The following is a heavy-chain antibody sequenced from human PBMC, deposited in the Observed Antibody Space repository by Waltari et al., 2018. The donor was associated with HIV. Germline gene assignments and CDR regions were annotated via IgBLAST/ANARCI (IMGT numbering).Heavy chain of an antibody. Sequence: QLQLQESGPGLVKPSETLSLTCTVSGDSLSSRTSSWGWIRKPPGTGLEWLGSVSYSGNTYYNPALKSRVTISVDTSKNQFSLKLSSVTAADTAVYYCARLEIVVVVAATRGAVGNWFDPWGQGTLVTVSS. D-gene: IGHD2-15*01. CDR1: GDSLSSRTSS. CDR2: VSYSGNT. V-gene: IGHV4-39*01. J-gene: IGHJ5*02. CDR3: ARLEIVVVVAATRGAVGNWFDP.